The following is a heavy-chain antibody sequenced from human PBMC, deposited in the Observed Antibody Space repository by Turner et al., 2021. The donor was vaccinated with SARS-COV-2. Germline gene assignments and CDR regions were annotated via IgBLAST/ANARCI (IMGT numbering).Heavy chain of an antibody. CDR2: ISYDGNNK. D-gene: IGHD4-4*01. J-gene: IGHJ4*02. CDR3: AKQLGLYSNPMYYFDY. Sequence: QVQLVESGGGVDQPGRSLRLSCAASGFTFSSYGMHWVRQAPGKGLEWVAVISYDGNNKYYADSVKGRFTISRDNSKNTLYLQMNSLRAEDTAVYYCAKQLGLYSNPMYYFDYWGQGTLVTVSS. CDR1: GFTFSSYG. V-gene: IGHV3-30*18.